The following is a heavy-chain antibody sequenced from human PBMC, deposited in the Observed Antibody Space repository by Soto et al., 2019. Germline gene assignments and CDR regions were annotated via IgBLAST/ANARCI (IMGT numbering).Heavy chain of an antibody. CDR1: GFTFSSYA. J-gene: IGHJ4*02. Sequence: EVQLLESGGGLVQPGGSLRLSCAASGFTFSSYAMSWVRQAPGKGLEWVSAIGGSGGSTYYADSVKGRCTISRDNSKNTLYRQMNSLRAEDTAVYYCAKVTVVRGVIGGGEANDYWGQGTLVTVSS. V-gene: IGHV3-23*01. CDR2: IGGSGGST. CDR3: AKVTVVRGVIGGGEANDY. D-gene: IGHD3-10*01.